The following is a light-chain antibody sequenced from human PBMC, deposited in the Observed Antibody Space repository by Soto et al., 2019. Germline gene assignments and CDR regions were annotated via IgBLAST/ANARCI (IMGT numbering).Light chain of an antibody. CDR2: GAS. V-gene: IGKV1D-16*01. Sequence: DIQMTQSPPSVSASVGDRVTITCRASQDVGKWLAWYQQKPGKAPTLLIHGASSLQSGVPPRYSGSGYGTDFTLTISSLQPEDSATYYCQQYNSYRAFGQGTKVDIK. J-gene: IGKJ1*01. CDR1: QDVGKW. CDR3: QQYNSYRA.